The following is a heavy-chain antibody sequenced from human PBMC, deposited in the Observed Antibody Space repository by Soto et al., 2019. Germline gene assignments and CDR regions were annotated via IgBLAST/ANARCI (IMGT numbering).Heavy chain of an antibody. D-gene: IGHD3-3*01. CDR3: ARDRRVSGNSRAGFDY. CDR1: GGTFSSYA. V-gene: IGHV1-69*13. Sequence: AASVKVSCKASGGTFSSYAISWVRQAPGQGLEWMGGIIPIFGTANYAQKFQGRVTITADESTSTAYMELSSLRSEDTAVYYCARDRRVSGNSRAGFDYWGQGTLVTVSS. J-gene: IGHJ4*02. CDR2: IIPIFGTA.